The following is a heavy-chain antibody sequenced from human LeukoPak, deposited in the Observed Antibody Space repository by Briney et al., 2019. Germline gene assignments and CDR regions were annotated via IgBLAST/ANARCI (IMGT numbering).Heavy chain of an antibody. D-gene: IGHD3-10*01. CDR1: GVSISSSNSY. CDR3: ARGVNYYGSGRRGSAFDI. J-gene: IGHJ3*02. Sequence: PSETLSLTCTVSGVSISSSNSYWGWIRQPPGKGLEWIGSIYYSGSTNYNPSLKRRATISVDTSKNQYSLMLSSVTAADTAVYYCARGVNYYGSGRRGSAFDIWGQGTMVTVSS. V-gene: IGHV4-39*07. CDR2: IYYSGST.